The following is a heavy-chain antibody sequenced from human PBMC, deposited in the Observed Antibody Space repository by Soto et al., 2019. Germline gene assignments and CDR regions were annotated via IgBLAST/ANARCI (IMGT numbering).Heavy chain of an antibody. Sequence: LRLSCAASGFTFSSYWMHWVRQVPGKGLVWVSRINSEGTGTIYADSVKGRFTISRDNAKNTLYLQMNSLRAEDTAVYYCVRDYDSSGYNSDYWGQGTPVTVSS. CDR2: INSEGTGT. CDR3: VRDYDSSGYNSDY. V-gene: IGHV3-74*01. D-gene: IGHD3-22*01. J-gene: IGHJ4*02. CDR1: GFTFSSYW.